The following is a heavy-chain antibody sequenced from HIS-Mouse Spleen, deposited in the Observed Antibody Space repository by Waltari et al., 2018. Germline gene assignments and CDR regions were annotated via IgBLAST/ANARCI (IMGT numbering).Heavy chain of an antibody. CDR1: GYTFTGYY. CDR2: INPNRGGT. Sequence: QVQLVQSGAEVKKPGASVKVSCKASGYTFTGYYMHWVRQAPGQGLEWMGWINPNRGGTNHAQKFQGRVTMTRDTSISTAYMELSRLRSDDTAVYYCARDHRQQDAFDIWGQGTMVTVSS. V-gene: IGHV1-2*02. CDR3: ARDHRQQDAFDI. J-gene: IGHJ3*02. D-gene: IGHD6-13*01.